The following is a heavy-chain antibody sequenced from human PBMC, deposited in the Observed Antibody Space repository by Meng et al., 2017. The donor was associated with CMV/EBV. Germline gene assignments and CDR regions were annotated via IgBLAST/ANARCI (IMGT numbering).Heavy chain of an antibody. CDR2: IKSKTDGGTT. D-gene: IGHD2-2*01. Sequence: GESLKISCAASGFTFSNAWMSWVRQAPGKGLEWVGRIKSKTDGGTTDYAAPVKGRFTISRDDSKNTLYLQMNSLKTEDTAVYYCTRGPAAWRDWGQGTLVTVSS. CDR3: TRGPAAWRD. CDR1: GFTFSNAW. J-gene: IGHJ4*02. V-gene: IGHV3-15*01.